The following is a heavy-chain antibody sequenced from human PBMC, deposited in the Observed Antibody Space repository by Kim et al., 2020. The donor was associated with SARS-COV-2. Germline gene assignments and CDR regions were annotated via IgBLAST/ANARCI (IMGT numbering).Heavy chain of an antibody. CDR3: ARVSPMVRGVIYYYFDY. Sequence: SETLSLTCAVSGGSISSSNWWSWVRQPPGKGLEWIGEIYHSGSTNYNPSLKSRVTISVDKSKNQFSLKLSSVTAADTAVYYCARVSPMVRGVIYYYFDYWGQGTLVTVSS. CDR1: GGSISSSNW. D-gene: IGHD3-10*01. J-gene: IGHJ4*02. CDR2: IYHSGST. V-gene: IGHV4-4*02.